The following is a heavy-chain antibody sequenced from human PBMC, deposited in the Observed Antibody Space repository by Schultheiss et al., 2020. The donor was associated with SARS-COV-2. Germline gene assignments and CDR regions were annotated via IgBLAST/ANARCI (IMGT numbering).Heavy chain of an antibody. CDR3: AREWPGLWFGLQDY. V-gene: IGHV3-21*01. J-gene: IGHJ4*02. CDR1: GFTFSSYS. CDR2: ISGSSSYI. D-gene: IGHD3-10*01. Sequence: GGSLRLSCAASGFTFSSYSMNWVRQAPGKGLEWVSSISGSSSYIYYADSVKGRFTISRDNAKNSLYLQMNSLRAEDTAVYYCAREWPGLWFGLQDYWGQGTLVTVSS.